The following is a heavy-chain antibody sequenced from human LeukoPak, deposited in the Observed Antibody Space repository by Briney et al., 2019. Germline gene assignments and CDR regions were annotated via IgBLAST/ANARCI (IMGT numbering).Heavy chain of an antibody. J-gene: IGHJ4*02. V-gene: IGHV5-51*01. CDR1: GYNFNAYW. Sequence: GESLKISCKGSGYNFNAYWIGWVRQMPGKGLEWMGIIYPGGSDTRYSPSFQGHVTISADKSISTAYLQWSSLKASDTAMYYCARRLAYCGGDCYPYYFDYWGQGTLVTVSS. D-gene: IGHD2-21*02. CDR2: IYPGGSDT. CDR3: ARRLAYCGGDCYPYYFDY.